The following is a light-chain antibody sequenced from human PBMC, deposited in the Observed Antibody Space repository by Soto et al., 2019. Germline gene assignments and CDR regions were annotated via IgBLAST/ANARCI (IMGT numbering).Light chain of an antibody. Sequence: QSVLTQPASVSGSPGQSITISCTGTSSDVGNYNLVSWYQQHPDKAPKLMFYAGSKRPSGASNRFSGSKSGNTASLTISGLQAEDEADYYCCSYAGSSTYVFGTGTQLTVL. V-gene: IGLV2-23*01. CDR1: SSDVGNYNL. J-gene: IGLJ7*01. CDR3: CSYAGSSTYV. CDR2: AGS.